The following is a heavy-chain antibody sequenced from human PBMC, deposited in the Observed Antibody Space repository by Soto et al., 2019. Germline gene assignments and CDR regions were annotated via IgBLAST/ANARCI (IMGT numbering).Heavy chain of an antibody. CDR2: IYYSGST. D-gene: IGHD2-21*02. CDR3: ARQSVVVTASIDY. CDR1: GGSISSGDYY. Sequence: QVQLQESGPGLVKPSQTLSLTCTVSGGSISSGDYYWSWIRQPPGKGLEWIGYIYYSGSTYYNPSLTSRVTISVDTSKNQFSLKLSSVTAADTAVYYCARQSVVVTASIDYWGQGTLVTVSS. J-gene: IGHJ4*02. V-gene: IGHV4-30-4*01.